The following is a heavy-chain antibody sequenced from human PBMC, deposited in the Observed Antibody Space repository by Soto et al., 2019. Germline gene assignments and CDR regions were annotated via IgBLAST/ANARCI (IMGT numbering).Heavy chain of an antibody. CDR3: AKDLSSGCYGPGSYIDY. V-gene: IGHV3-9*01. CDR2: ISWNSGSI. CDR1: GFTFDDYA. D-gene: IGHD3-10*01. Sequence: EVQLVESGGGFVQPGRSLRLSCAASGFTFDDYAMHWVRQAPGKGLEWVSGISWNSGSIGHADSVKGRITISRDNAKNSLYLQMSSLRVEDAALYYCAKDLSSGCYGPGSYIDYWGQGTLVTVSS. J-gene: IGHJ4*02.